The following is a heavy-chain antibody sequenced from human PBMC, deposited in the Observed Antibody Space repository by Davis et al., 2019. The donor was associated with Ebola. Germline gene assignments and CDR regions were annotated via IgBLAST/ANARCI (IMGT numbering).Heavy chain of an antibody. CDR2: ISYDGSNK. D-gene: IGHD5-18*01. CDR3: AKDPQVYSYGRFDY. CDR1: GFSFRSYG. V-gene: IGHV3-30*18. J-gene: IGHJ4*02. Sequence: GESLKISCAVSGFSFRSYGMHWVRQAPGKGLEWVAVISYDGSNKYYADSVKGRLTISRDNSKNTLYLQMNSLRAEDTAVYYCAKDPQVYSYGRFDYWGQGTLVTVSS.